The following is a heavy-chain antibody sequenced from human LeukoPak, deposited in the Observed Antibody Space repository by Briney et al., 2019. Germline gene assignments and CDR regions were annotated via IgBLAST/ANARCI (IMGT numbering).Heavy chain of an antibody. Sequence: SETLSLTCSVSGDSLSGYWWTWIRQPPGKGLEWIGFIYYTGSTDYSPSLKRRVTLSAATSKNQFSLKLTSVTAAATAVYYCTRRRYCDPVGIDFWGRGTLVTVSS. CDR1: GDSLSGYW. J-gene: IGHJ4*02. D-gene: IGHD3-9*01. V-gene: IGHV4-59*12. CDR3: TRRRYCDPVGIDF. CDR2: IYYTGST.